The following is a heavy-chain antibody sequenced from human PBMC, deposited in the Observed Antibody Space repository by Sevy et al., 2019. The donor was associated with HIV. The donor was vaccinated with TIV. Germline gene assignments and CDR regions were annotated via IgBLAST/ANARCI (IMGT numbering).Heavy chain of an antibody. V-gene: IGHV4-59*13. CDR3: ARGSGYGMIVDY. CDR2: IYYSGST. J-gene: IGHJ4*02. Sequence: SETLSLTCTVSGGSISSYYWSWIRQPPGKGLEWMGYIYYSGSTNYNPSLKSRVTISVDTSKNQFSLKLSSVTAADTAMYCCARGSGYGMIVDYWGQGTLVTVSS. CDR1: GGSISSYY. D-gene: IGHD5-18*01.